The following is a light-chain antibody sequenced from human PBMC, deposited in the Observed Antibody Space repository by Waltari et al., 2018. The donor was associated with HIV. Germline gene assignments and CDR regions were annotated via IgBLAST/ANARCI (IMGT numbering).Light chain of an antibody. CDR2: YAS. CDR3: QQSSGSPPT. CDR1: QNIGST. Sequence: VLTQSPDFSSAAANETVTITCRASQNIGSTLHWYQQKPGQSPQLVIKYASQSVSGVPSRFSGSGSGTEFTLSITGLQTDDAATYYCQQSSGSPPTFGQGTTVDI. J-gene: IGKJ1*01. V-gene: IGKV6-21*01.